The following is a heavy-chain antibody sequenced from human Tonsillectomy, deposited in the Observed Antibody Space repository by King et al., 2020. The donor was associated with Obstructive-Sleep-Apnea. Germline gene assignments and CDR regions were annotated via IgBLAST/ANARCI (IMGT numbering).Heavy chain of an antibody. Sequence: VQLQESGPGLVKPSETLSLTCTVSGGSISSYYWSWIRQPPEKGLEWIGYIYHSGSTTYNPSLQSRVTISVDTSKNQFSLRLSSVTAADTAVYYCAGSLAYCGSDCYSLDYWGQGTRVIVSS. CDR3: AGSLAYCGSDCYSLDY. CDR2: IYHSGST. D-gene: IGHD2-21*02. J-gene: IGHJ4*02. V-gene: IGHV4-59*01. CDR1: GGSISSYY.